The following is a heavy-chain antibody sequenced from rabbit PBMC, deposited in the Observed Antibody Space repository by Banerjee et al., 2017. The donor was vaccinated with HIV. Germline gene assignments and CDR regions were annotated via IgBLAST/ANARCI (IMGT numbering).Heavy chain of an antibody. D-gene: IGHD1-1*01. J-gene: IGHJ4*01. V-gene: IGHV1S45*01. CDR3: ARGDTSNSGDYRTFNL. CDR2: INTGSSGST. Sequence: QEQLVESGGGLVQPEGSLTLTCKASGSDISSYTMCWVRQAPGKGLEWIGCINTGSSGSTYYASWAKGRFTISKISSTTVTLQMTSLTVADTATYFCARGDTSNSGDYRTFNLWGQGTLVTVS. CDR1: GSDISSYT.